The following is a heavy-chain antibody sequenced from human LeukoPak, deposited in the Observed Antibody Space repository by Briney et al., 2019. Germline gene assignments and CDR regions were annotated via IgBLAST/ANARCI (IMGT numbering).Heavy chain of an antibody. J-gene: IGHJ4*02. CDR2: ISYDGSNK. D-gene: IGHD3-22*01. Sequence: PGGSLRLSCAASGFTFSSYAMSWVRQAPGKGLEWVAVISYDGSNKYYADSVKGRFTISRDNSKNTLYLQMNSLRAEDTAVYYCARVYSRNPIDSSGYFYFDYWGQGTLVTVSS. V-gene: IGHV3-30*03. CDR1: GFTFSSYA. CDR3: ARVYSRNPIDSSGYFYFDY.